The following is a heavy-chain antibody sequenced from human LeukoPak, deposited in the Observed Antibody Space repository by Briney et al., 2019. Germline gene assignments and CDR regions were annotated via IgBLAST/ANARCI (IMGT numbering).Heavy chain of an antibody. D-gene: IGHD6-19*01. Sequence: ASVKVSCKTSGYTFTGYYKHWVRQAPGQGLEWMGWVNPNSGGTNYVQKFQGRVTMTRDTSISTVYMELSSLRSDDTAVYYCARGGTGYSSGWLRAFDIWGQGTMVTVSS. V-gene: IGHV1-2*02. CDR2: VNPNSGGT. CDR3: ARGGTGYSSGWLRAFDI. CDR1: GYTFTGYY. J-gene: IGHJ3*02.